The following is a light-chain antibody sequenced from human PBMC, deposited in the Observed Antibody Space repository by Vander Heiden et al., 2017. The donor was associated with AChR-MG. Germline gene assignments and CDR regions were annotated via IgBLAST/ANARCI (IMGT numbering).Light chain of an antibody. CDR3: QQRSNMIT. V-gene: IGKV3-11*01. J-gene: IGKJ5*01. Sequence: IVLTQSPATLSLSPGERATLPCRASERVSSYLAWYQQRPGQAPRLLIYAASKRATGIPARFSGSGSGTDFTLTISSLEPEDFAVYYCQQRSNMITFGQGTRLEIK. CDR2: AAS. CDR1: ERVSSY.